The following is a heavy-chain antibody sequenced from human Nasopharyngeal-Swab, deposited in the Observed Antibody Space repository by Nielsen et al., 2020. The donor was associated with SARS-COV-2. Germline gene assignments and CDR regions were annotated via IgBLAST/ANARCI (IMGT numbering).Heavy chain of an antibody. V-gene: IGHV3-74*01. J-gene: IGHJ3*02. CDR3: VREDDAFDI. Sequence: GESLKIPCAASGFTLRRHWMHWVRQESGKALVWVSCVKSDGSITHYADSVKGRFTISRDNAKNTLYLQMNSLRAEDTAVYYCVREDDAFDIWGQGTTVTVSS. CDR1: GFTLRRHW. CDR2: VKSDGSIT.